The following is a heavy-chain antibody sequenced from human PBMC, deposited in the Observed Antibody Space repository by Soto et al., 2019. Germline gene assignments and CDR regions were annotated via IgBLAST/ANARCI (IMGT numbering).Heavy chain of an antibody. CDR2: IKQDGSEK. Sequence: PGGSLRLSCAASGFTFNSYWMTWVRQAPGKGLEWVANIKQDGSEKYYVDSVKGRFTISRDNAKNSLYLQMNSLRAEDTAVYYCAKFQASITMVRGVTNWFDPWGQGTLVTVSS. CDR3: AKFQASITMVRGVTNWFDP. V-gene: IGHV3-7*02. D-gene: IGHD3-10*01. CDR1: GFTFNSYW. J-gene: IGHJ5*02.